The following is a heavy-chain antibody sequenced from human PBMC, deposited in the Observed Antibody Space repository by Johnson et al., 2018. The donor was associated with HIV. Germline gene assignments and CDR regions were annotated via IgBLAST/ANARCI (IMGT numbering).Heavy chain of an antibody. V-gene: IGHV3-30-3*01. D-gene: IGHD5-12*01. CDR2: ISYDGSNK. CDR1: GFTFSSYA. CDR3: AMGGYSGYDPAGPNAFDI. J-gene: IGHJ3*02. Sequence: VQLVESGGGVVQPGRSLRLSCAASGFTFSSYAMHWVRQAPGKGLEWVAVISYDGSNKYYADSVKGRFTISRDNSKNTLYLQMNSLRAEDTAVYYCAMGGYSGYDPAGPNAFDIWGQGTMVTVSS.